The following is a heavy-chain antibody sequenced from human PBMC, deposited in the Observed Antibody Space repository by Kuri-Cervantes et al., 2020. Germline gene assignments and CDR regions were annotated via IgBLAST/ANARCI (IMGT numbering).Heavy chain of an antibody. CDR2: MNPNSGNT. CDR3: ARVDLHGYNPGY. D-gene: IGHD5-24*01. J-gene: IGHJ4*02. Sequence: ASVKVSCKASGYTFTSYDINWVRQATGQGLEWMGWMNPNSGNTGYAQKLQGRVTITTDESTSTAYMELSSLRSEDTAVYYCARVDLHGYNPGYWGQGTLVTVSS. CDR1: GYTFTSYD. V-gene: IGHV1-8*03.